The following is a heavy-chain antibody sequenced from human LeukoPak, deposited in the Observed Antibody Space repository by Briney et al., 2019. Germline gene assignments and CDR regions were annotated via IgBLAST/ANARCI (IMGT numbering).Heavy chain of an antibody. Sequence: GGSLRLSCAASGLTFTAYLIHWVRQAPGKGLEWVAVMSSDGNAMFYADSVKGRFTISRDNSKNTLYLQMNSLRAEDTAVYYCVRESEYDHSASFDYWGQGTLVTVSS. CDR2: MSSDGNAM. D-gene: IGHD3-22*01. V-gene: IGHV3-30-3*01. J-gene: IGHJ4*02. CDR1: GLTFTAYL. CDR3: VRESEYDHSASFDY.